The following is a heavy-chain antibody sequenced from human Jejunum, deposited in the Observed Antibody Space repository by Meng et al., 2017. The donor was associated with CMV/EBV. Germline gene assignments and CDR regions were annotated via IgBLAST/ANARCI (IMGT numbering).Heavy chain of an antibody. J-gene: IGHJ4*02. V-gene: IGHV3-23*01. CDR2: ILVDGVTT. CDR3: ARRGQI. Sequence: LRLSCVASEYTFRGYAMDWVRQAPGKGLEWVSAILVDGVTTFYADSVKGRFTISRDNSKNTMYLQMNSLRAEDTAVYFCARRGQIWGQGTRVTVSS. CDR1: EYTFRGYA.